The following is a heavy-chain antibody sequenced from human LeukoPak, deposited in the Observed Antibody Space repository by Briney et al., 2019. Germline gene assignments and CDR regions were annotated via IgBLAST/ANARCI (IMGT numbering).Heavy chain of an antibody. V-gene: IGHV4-59*01. J-gene: IGHJ4*02. CDR2: IYYSGST. Sequence: SETLSLTCTVSGGSISSYYWSWIRQPPGKGLEWIGHIYYSGSTNYNPSLKSRVTISVDTSKNQFSLKLSSVTAADTAVYYCARIDYSNFDYWGQGTLVTVSS. CDR3: ARIDYSNFDY. D-gene: IGHD4-11*01. CDR1: GGSISSYY.